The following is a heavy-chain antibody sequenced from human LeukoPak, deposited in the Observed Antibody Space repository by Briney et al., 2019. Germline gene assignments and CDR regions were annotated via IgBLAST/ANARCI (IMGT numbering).Heavy chain of an antibody. D-gene: IGHD2-15*01. J-gene: IGHJ4*02. Sequence: GGFLRLSCAASGFTFSSYAMHWVRQAPGKGLEWVAVISYDGSNKYYADSVKGRFTISRDNSKNTLYLQMNSLRAEDTAVYYCATLTDPFDYWGQGTLVTVSS. CDR3: ATLTDPFDY. V-gene: IGHV3-30*04. CDR2: ISYDGSNK. CDR1: GFTFSSYA.